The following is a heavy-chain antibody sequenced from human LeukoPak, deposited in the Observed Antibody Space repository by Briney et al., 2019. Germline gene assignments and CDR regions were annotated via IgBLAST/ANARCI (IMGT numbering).Heavy chain of an antibody. J-gene: IGHJ4*02. CDR3: ASYSRRYYYDSSGYYYPYYFDY. D-gene: IGHD3-22*01. V-gene: IGHV1-24*01. CDR2: FDPEDGET. CDR1: GYTLTELS. Sequence: ASVKVSCKVSGYTLTELSMHWVRQAPGKGLEWMGGFDPEDGETIYAQKFQGRVTMTEDTSTDTAYMELSSLRSEDTAVYYCASYSRRYYYDSSGYYYPYYFDYWGQGTLVTVSS.